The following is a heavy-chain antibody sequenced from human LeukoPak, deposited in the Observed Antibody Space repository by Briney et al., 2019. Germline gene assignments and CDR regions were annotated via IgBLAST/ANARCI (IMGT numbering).Heavy chain of an antibody. CDR1: GFTFSNAW. J-gene: IGHJ4*02. CDR3: TTVAGRDGYTTPLNY. D-gene: IGHD5-24*01. V-gene: IGHV3-15*01. Sequence: GGSLRLSCAASGFTFSNAWMSWVRQAPGRGLEWVGRIKSKTDGGTTDYAAPVKGRFTISRDDSKNTLYLQMNSLKTEDTAVYYCTTVAGRDGYTTPLNYWGQGTLVTVSS. CDR2: IKSKTDGGTT.